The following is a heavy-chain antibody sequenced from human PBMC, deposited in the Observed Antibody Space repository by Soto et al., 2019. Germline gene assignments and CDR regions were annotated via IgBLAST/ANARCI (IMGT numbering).Heavy chain of an antibody. V-gene: IGHV2-5*02. CDR3: AHRPRAPTRGAFDI. CDR2: IYWDDDK. J-gene: IGHJ3*02. CDR1: GFSLSTSGVG. D-gene: IGHD3-10*01. Sequence: QITLKESGPTLVKPTQTLTLTCTFSGFSLSTSGVGVGWIRQPPGKALEWLALIYWDDDKRYSPSLKSRLTIPKDTSKNQADLTMTNIDPVDTATYYCAHRPRAPTRGAFDIWGQGTMVTVSS.